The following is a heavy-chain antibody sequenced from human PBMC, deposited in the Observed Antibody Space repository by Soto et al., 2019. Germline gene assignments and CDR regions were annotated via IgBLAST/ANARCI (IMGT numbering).Heavy chain of an antibody. CDR3: ARAEIRFSWAYGMDV. Sequence: QVQLVESGGGVVQPGRSLRLSCAASGFTFSSYAMHWVRQAPGKGLEWVAVISYDGSNKYYADSVKGRFTISRDNFKNPLYLQMNSLRAEDTAVYYCARAEIRFSWAYGMDVWGQGTTVTVSS. J-gene: IGHJ6*02. CDR1: GFTFSSYA. D-gene: IGHD3-3*01. CDR2: ISYDGSNK. V-gene: IGHV3-30-3*01.